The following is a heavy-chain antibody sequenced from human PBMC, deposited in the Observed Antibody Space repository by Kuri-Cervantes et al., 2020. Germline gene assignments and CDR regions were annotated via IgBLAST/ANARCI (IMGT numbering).Heavy chain of an antibody. V-gene: IGHV3-33*06. CDR3: AKDKVGSLGFDC. CDR2: IWSDAAGH. J-gene: IGHJ4*02. D-gene: IGHD1-26*01. Sequence: GESLKISCVASGFTFRSYGMHWVRQAPGKGLEWVALIWSDAAGHYYTHSVRGRFTISRDNSRDTLYLQMNSLKVEDTAIYYCAKDKVGSLGFDCWGQGTLVTVSS. CDR1: GFTFRSYG.